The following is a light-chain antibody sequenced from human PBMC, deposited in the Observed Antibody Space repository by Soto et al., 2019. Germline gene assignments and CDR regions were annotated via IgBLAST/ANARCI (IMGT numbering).Light chain of an antibody. J-gene: IGKJ1*01. CDR2: GAS. CDR3: QQYNNWPQT. V-gene: IGKV3-15*01. CDR1: QSVSSN. Sequence: EIVMTQSPATLSVSPGERATLSCRASQSVSSNLAWYQQKPGQAPRLLIYGASTTATGIPARFSGSGSGTEFTLTVSILQSEDFAVYYCQQYNNWPQTFGQGTKVEIE.